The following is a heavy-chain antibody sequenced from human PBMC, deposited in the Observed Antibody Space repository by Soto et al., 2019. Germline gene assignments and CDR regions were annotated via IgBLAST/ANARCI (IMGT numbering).Heavy chain of an antibody. CDR1: GFTFSSYA. V-gene: IGHV3-64D*08. CDR2: ISSNGGST. D-gene: IGHD3-10*01. Sequence: PGGSLRLSCSASGFTFSSYAMHWVRQAPGKGLEYVSAISSNGGSTYYADSVKGRFTISRDNSKNTLYLQMSSLRAEDTAVYYCVKGNPTMVRGVNGDYWGQGTLVTVSS. CDR3: VKGNPTMVRGVNGDY. J-gene: IGHJ4*02.